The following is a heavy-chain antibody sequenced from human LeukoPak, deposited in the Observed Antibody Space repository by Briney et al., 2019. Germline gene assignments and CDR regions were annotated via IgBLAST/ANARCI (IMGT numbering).Heavy chain of an antibody. CDR2: IIPIQGIT. CDR3: ARAPISYSSSWYSSTHYFDY. V-gene: IGHV1-69*04. Sequence: SVKVSCKASGGTFSSYGISWVRQAPGQGLDWMGRIIPIQGITNYAQKFQGRVTITADKSTSTAYMELSSLRSEDTAVYYCARAPISYSSSWYSSTHYFDYWGQGTLVTVSS. D-gene: IGHD6-13*01. CDR1: GGTFSSYG. J-gene: IGHJ4*02.